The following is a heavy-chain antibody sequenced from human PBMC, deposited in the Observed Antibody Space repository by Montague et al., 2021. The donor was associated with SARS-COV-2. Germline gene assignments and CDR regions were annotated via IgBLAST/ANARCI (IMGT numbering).Heavy chain of an antibody. CDR3: ARADSGVFGVDV. V-gene: IGHV3-74*01. J-gene: IGHJ6*01. D-gene: IGHD1-26*01. CDR2: VNGDGTSI. CDR1: GFTFSSYW. Sequence: SLRLSCAASGFTFSSYWMHWLRQGPGKELVWVSRVNGDGTSIAYADSVKGRFTISRDNAKNTLHLQMDSLRAEDTGVYYCARADSGVFGVDVWGQGTTVTVSS.